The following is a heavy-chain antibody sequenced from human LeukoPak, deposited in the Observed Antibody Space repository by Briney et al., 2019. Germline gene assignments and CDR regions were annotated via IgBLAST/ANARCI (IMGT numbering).Heavy chain of an antibody. CDR1: GGTFSSYA. CDR2: IIPILGIA. V-gene: IGHV1-69*04. D-gene: IGHD3-16*02. Sequence: SVKVSCRASGGTFSSYAISWVRQAPGQGLEWMGRIIPILGIANYAQKFQGRVTITADKSTSTAYMELSSLRSEDTAVYYCARDYLDDYVWGSYRGYFDYWGQGTLVTVSS. CDR3: ARDYLDDYVWGSYRGYFDY. J-gene: IGHJ4*02.